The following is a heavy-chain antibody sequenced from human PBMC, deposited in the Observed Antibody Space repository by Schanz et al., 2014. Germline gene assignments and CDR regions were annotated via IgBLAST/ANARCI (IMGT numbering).Heavy chain of an antibody. D-gene: IGHD3-10*01. CDR2: ISASGGDT. J-gene: IGHJ3*02. Sequence: DVYLLESGGGLVQPGGSLRLSCAASEFTFSTDAMSWVRQAPGKGLEWLSVISASGGDTYYADSVKGRFTISRDNSKNTLYLQMNSLRAEDTAVYYCAKGRFGELSAFDIWGQGTMVTVSS. CDR1: EFTFSTDA. CDR3: AKGRFGELSAFDI. V-gene: IGHV3-23*01.